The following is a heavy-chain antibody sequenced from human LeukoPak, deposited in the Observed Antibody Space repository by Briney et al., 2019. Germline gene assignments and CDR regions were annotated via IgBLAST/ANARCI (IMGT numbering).Heavy chain of an antibody. J-gene: IGHJ5*02. CDR1: GGSISSSNYY. V-gene: IGHV4-39*01. D-gene: IGHD2-15*01. CDR2: IYYSGST. Sequence: SETLSLTCTVSGGSISSSNYYWGWIRQPPGKGPEWIGTIYYSGSTYYNSSLKSRVTISVDTSKNHFSLKVSSVTATDTAMYYCARHGALRTGGSCTRFDPWGQGTLVTVSS. CDR3: ARHGALRTGGSCTRFDP.